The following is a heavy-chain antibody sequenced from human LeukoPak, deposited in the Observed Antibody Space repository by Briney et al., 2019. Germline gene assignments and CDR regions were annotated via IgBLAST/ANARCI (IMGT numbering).Heavy chain of an antibody. J-gene: IGHJ5*02. D-gene: IGHD6-13*01. CDR2: INPNSGGT. CDR3: ARDYSSSWYGWFDP. Sequence: ASVKVSCKASGYTFTGYYMHWVRQAPGQGLEWMGRINPNSGGTNYAQKFQGRVTMTRATSISTAYMELSRLRSDDTAVYYCARDYSSSWYGWFDPWGQGTLVTVSS. CDR1: GYTFTGYY. V-gene: IGHV1-2*06.